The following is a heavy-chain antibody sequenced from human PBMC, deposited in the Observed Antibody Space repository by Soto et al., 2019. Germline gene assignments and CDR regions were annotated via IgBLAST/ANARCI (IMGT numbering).Heavy chain of an antibody. CDR2: IYTSGST. J-gene: IGHJ6*02. V-gene: IGHV4-61*02. Sequence: PSETLSLTCTVSGGSVSSGSYYWSWIRQPAGKGLEWIGRIYTSGSTNYNPSLKSRVTMSVDTSKNQFSLKLSSVTTADTAVYYCARELISNRHYYYYGMDVWGQGTTVTVSS. CDR3: ARELISNRHYYYYGMDV. CDR1: GGSVSSGSYY. D-gene: IGHD2-8*01.